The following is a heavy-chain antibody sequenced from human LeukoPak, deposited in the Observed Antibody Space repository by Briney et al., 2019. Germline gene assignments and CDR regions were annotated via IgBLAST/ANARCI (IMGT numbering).Heavy chain of an antibody. CDR1: GFTVSSNY. CDR3: ARDQATMNRNGFDV. J-gene: IGHJ6*02. CDR2: IYGGGKT. D-gene: IGHD2-8*01. V-gene: IGHV3-53*01. Sequence: GGSLRLSCAASGFTVSSNYMNWVRQAPGKGLEWVSVIYGGGKTYYADSVKGRFTLSRDNSKNMLFLQMNGLRVEDTAVYYCARDQATMNRNGFDVWGQGTTVTVSS.